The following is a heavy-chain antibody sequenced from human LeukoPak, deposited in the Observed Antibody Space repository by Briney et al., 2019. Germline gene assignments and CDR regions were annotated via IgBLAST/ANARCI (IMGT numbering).Heavy chain of an antibody. CDR1: GFTFSSYG. CDR2: IWYDGSNK. D-gene: IGHD3-10*01. CDR3: ARDGGQGWFGEFNFDY. V-gene: IGHV3-33*01. J-gene: IGHJ4*02. Sequence: GGSLRLSCAASGFTFSSYGMHWVRQAPGKGLEWVAVIWYDGSNKYYADSVKGRFTISRDNSKNTLYLQMNSLRAEDTAVYYCARDGGQGWFGEFNFDYWGQGTLVTVSS.